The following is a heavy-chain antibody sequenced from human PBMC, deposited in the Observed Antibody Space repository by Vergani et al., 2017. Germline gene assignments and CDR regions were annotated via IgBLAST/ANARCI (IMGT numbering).Heavy chain of an antibody. Sequence: EVQLVESGGSIVKPGGSLRLSCVASGFSFRNAWMNWVRRTPGKGLECVGRIKSTFDRGTTDYAAAVKGRFTISRDDSKNTLFLQMNGLKTEDIGVYYCTTDPRYWGDGSCDWLRDHHYYCMDVWGQGTTVTVSS. D-gene: IGHD2-21*02. V-gene: IGHV3-15*07. CDR1: GFSFRNAW. J-gene: IGHJ6*02. CDR3: TTDPRYWGDGSCDWLRDHHYYCMDV. CDR2: IKSTFDRGTT.